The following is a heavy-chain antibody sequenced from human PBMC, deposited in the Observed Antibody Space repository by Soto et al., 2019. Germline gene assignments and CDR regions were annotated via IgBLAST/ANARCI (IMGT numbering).Heavy chain of an antibody. Sequence: PGGSLRLSCAGSGFTFSSYSMNWVRQAPGKGLEWVSSISSNSNYIYNADSVKGRFTTSRDNARNSLFLQMHSLRAEDTAVYYCAKSLGFLEWLLYGYYYYGMDFWGQGTTVTVSS. CDR3: AKSLGFLEWLLYGYYYYGMDF. CDR2: ISSNSNYI. D-gene: IGHD3-3*01. CDR1: GFTFSSYS. J-gene: IGHJ6*02. V-gene: IGHV3-21*01.